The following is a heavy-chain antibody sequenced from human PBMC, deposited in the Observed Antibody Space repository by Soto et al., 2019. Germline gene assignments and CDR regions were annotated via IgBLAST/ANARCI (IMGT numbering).Heavy chain of an antibody. CDR3: ARGRYYDSSGYYGY. Sequence: PSETLSLTCTVSGGSISSYYWSWIRQPPGKGLEWIGYIYYSGSTNYNPSLKSRVTISVDTSKNQFSLKLSSVAAADTAVYYCARGRYYDSSGYYGYWGQGTLVTVS. V-gene: IGHV4-59*08. CDR2: IYYSGST. J-gene: IGHJ4*02. CDR1: GGSISSYY. D-gene: IGHD3-22*01.